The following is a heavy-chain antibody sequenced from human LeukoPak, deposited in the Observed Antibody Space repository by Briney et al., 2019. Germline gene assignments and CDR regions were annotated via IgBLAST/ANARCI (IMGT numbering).Heavy chain of an antibody. V-gene: IGHV3-49*04. CDR3: TSPGGY. Sequence: GGSLRLSCTGSGFTFGEYAMSLVRQAPGKGLEWVGLIRSKAYGGTTEYAASVKGRFTISRDDSKSIAYLQMNSLKTEDTAVYYCTSPGGYWGQGTLVTVSS. CDR2: IRSKAYGGTT. CDR1: GFTFGEYA. D-gene: IGHD3-16*01. J-gene: IGHJ4*02.